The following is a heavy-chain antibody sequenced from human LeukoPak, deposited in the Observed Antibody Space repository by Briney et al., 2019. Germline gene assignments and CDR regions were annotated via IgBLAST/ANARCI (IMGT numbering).Heavy chain of an antibody. CDR1: GGSINTGDSY. D-gene: IGHD5/OR15-5a*01. V-gene: IGHV4-39*07. CDR3: ARENIVSTRDFDY. CDR2: LFYTGNT. J-gene: IGHJ4*02. Sequence: SETLSLTCSVSGGSINTGDSYWTWIRQPPGKGLEWIGSLFYTGNTYYNPSLKSRVTISIDTSKNQFSLKLISVTAADTAVYYCARENIVSTRDFDYWGRGTLVTVSS.